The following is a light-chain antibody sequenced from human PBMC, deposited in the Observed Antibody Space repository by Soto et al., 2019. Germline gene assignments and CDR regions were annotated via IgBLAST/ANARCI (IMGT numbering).Light chain of an antibody. Sequence: DIQMTQSPSPLPASLADEVTIIGRASQGFGSYLNWYHQNPGKAPKLLIYETTSLQSGVPSRFSGFGSGTDFTLTVSSLQPEDFATYYCQQSYTTPTFGGGTKVEI. CDR1: QGFGSY. J-gene: IGKJ4*01. CDR2: ETT. V-gene: IGKV1-39*01. CDR3: QQSYTTPT.